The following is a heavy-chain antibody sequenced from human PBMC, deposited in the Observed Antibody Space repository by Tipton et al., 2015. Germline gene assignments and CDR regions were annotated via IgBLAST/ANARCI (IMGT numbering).Heavy chain of an antibody. J-gene: IGHJ5*02. V-gene: IGHV4-59*12. CDR3: ARDIVVVPAAPRWDWFDP. CDR2: IYYSGST. D-gene: IGHD2-2*01. Sequence: TLSLTCTVSGGSISSYYWSWIRQPPGEGLEWIGNIYYSGSTNYNPSLKSRVTISVDTSKNQFSLKLSSVTAADTAVYYCARDIVVVPAAPRWDWFDPWGQGTLVTVSS. CDR1: GGSISSYY.